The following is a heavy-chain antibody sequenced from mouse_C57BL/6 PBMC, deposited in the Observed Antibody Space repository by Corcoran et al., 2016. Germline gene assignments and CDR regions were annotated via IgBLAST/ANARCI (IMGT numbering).Heavy chain of an antibody. CDR1: GYTFTTYG. D-gene: IGHD1-1*01. CDR2: INTYSGVP. V-gene: IGHV9-3*01. Sequence: QIQLVQSGPELKKPGETVKISCKASGYTFTTYGMSWVKQAPGKGLKWMGWINTYSGVPTYADDFKGRFAFSLETSASTAYLQINNLKNEDTATYFCARVDYYGSSPYWYFDVWGTGTTVTVSS. J-gene: IGHJ1*03. CDR3: ARVDYYGSSPYWYFDV.